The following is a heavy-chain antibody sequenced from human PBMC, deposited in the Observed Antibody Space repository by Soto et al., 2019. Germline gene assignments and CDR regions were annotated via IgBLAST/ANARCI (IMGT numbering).Heavy chain of an antibody. CDR1: GFTFSSYS. V-gene: IGHV3-21*06. CDR2: ISSSSSYI. J-gene: IGHJ4*02. Sequence: EVQLVESGGGLVKPGASLRLSCAASGFTFSSYSMNWVRQAPGKGLEWVSSISSSSSYIYYADLVKGRFTISRDNAKTSLDLQMNSLRAEDTAVYYCAIDARYYGSGSYSFDYWGQGTLVTVSS. CDR3: AIDARYYGSGSYSFDY. D-gene: IGHD3-10*01.